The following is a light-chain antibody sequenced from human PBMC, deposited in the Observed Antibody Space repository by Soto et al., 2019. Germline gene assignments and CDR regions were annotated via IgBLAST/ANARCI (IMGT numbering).Light chain of an antibody. J-gene: IGKJ2*01. CDR3: QQYGSSLVYT. Sequence: EIVLTQSPGTLSLSPGERATLSCRASQSLTKRYLAWYQQKSGQAPRLLIYGASNRATGIPDRFSGSGSGTEFPLIISRLEPEDFAVYYCQQYGSSLVYTFGQGTKLEIK. CDR1: QSLTKRY. V-gene: IGKV3-20*01. CDR2: GAS.